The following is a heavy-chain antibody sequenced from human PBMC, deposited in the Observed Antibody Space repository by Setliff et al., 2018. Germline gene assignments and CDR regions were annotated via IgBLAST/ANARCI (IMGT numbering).Heavy chain of an antibody. Sequence: HPGGSLRLSCAASGFTFSTYAMSWVRQAPGKGLEWLSGISGRGDNTYYVDSVKGRFTISRDNSKETLYLQMNSLRAEDTAVYFCSKGEYYYSNTGYYCFDYWGQGALVTVSS. CDR3: SKGEYYYSNTGYYCFDY. CDR2: ISGRGDNT. D-gene: IGHD3-22*01. V-gene: IGHV3-23*01. CDR1: GFTFSTYA. J-gene: IGHJ4*02.